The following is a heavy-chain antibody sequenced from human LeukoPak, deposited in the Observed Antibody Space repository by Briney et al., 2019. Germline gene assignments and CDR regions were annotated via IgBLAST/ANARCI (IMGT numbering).Heavy chain of an antibody. CDR3: ARRSSSGYSGVDY. Sequence: GESLQISCQGSGYSFTSYWIGWVRQMPGKGLEWMGIIYPGDSDTRYSPSFQGQVTISADKSISTAYLQWSSLKASDTAMYYCARRSSSGYSGVDYWGQGTLVTVSS. J-gene: IGHJ4*02. CDR2: IYPGDSDT. V-gene: IGHV5-51*01. D-gene: IGHD3-22*01. CDR1: GYSFTSYW.